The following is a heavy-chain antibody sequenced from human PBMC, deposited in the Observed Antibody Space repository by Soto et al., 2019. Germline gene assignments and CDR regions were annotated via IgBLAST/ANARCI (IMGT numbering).Heavy chain of an antibody. CDR3: ASRTVTTTWVGNWFDP. Sequence: SETLSLTCTVSGGSISSGGYYWSWIRQHPGKGLEWIGYIYYSGSTYYNPSLKSRVTISVDTSKNQFSLKLSSVTAADTAVYYCASRTVTTTWVGNWFDPWGQGTLVTVSS. D-gene: IGHD4-17*01. CDR1: GGSISSGGYY. J-gene: IGHJ5*02. V-gene: IGHV4-31*03. CDR2: IYYSGST.